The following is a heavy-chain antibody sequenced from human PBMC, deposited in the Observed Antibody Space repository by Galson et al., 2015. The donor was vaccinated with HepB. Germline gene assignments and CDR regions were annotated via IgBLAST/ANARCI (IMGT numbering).Heavy chain of an antibody. CDR2: IWYDGSNK. J-gene: IGHJ4*02. V-gene: IGHV3-33*01. D-gene: IGHD4-11*01. Sequence: SLRLSCAASGFTFSSYGMHWVRQAPGKGLEWVAVIWYDGSNKYYADSVKGRFTISRDNSKNTLYLQMNSLRAEDTAVYYCARGGRWTTVTPNDYWGQGTLVTVSS. CDR1: GFTFSSYG. CDR3: ARGGRWTTVTPNDY.